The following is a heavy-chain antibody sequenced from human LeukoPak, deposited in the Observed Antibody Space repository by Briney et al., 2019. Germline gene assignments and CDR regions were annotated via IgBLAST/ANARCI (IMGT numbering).Heavy chain of an antibody. Sequence: SETLSLTCTVSGVSISSSYYWGWIRQPPGKGLEWIGYVYYSGGTTYNPSLKSRVTMSVDTSKNQFSLNLSSVTAADTAVYYCATTQGNLFDYWGQGTLVTVSS. V-gene: IGHV4-59*08. CDR2: VYYSGGT. CDR1: GVSISSSYY. D-gene: IGHD3-10*01. CDR3: ATTQGNLFDY. J-gene: IGHJ4*02.